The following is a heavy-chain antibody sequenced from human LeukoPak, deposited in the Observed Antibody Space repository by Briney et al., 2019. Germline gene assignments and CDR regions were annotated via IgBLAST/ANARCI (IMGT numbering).Heavy chain of an antibody. Sequence: SETLSLTCAVYSGSLSGYYWSWIRQPPGKGLEWIGEINHSGSTNYNPSLKSRVTISVDTSKNQFSLQLNSVTPEDTAVYYCAREDSSGYYLFDYWGQGTLVTVSS. J-gene: IGHJ4*02. CDR1: SGSLSGYY. CDR2: INHSGST. D-gene: IGHD3-22*01. V-gene: IGHV4-34*01. CDR3: AREDSSGYYLFDY.